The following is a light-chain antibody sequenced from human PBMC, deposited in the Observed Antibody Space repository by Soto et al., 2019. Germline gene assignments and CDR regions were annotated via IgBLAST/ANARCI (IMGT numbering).Light chain of an antibody. CDR2: GAS. Sequence: EIVLTQSPGTLSLSPGERATLSFRASQSVVINHLACYQQKPVQAPVLLIYGASTRASRIPDRLSGSGPGPDFTLTISRLEPEDLAVYYCQRYGSSPLTLGGRTKVDI. CDR1: QSVVINH. CDR3: QRYGSSPLT. V-gene: IGKV3-20*01. J-gene: IGKJ4*01.